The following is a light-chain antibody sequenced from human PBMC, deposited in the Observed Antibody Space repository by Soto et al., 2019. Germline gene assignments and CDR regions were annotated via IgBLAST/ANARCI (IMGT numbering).Light chain of an antibody. CDR2: EVS. Sequence: ALTQPASVSGSPGQSITISCTGTSSDVGGYNYVSWYQQQAGKAPKLIIHEVSNRPSGVSNRFSGSKSGNTASLTISGLQAEDEADYYCDSYTSSRAYVFGIGTKVTVL. V-gene: IGLV2-14*01. CDR1: SSDVGGYNY. J-gene: IGLJ1*01. CDR3: DSYTSSRAYV.